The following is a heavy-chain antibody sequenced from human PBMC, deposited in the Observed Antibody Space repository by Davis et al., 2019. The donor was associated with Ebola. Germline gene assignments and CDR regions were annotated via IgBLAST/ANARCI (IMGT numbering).Heavy chain of an antibody. CDR3: AREVIYYYGSGSYQYYFDY. J-gene: IGHJ4*02. V-gene: IGHV1-18*01. Sequence: AASVKVSCKASGGTFSSYAISWVRQAPGQGLEWMGWISAYNGNTNYAQKLQGRVTMTTDTSTSTAYMELRSLRSDDTAVYYCAREVIYYYGSGSYQYYFDYWGQGTLVTVSS. D-gene: IGHD3-10*01. CDR2: ISAYNGNT. CDR1: GGTFSSYA.